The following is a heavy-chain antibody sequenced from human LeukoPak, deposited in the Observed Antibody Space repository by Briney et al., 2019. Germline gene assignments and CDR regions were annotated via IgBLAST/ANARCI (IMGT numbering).Heavy chain of an antibody. Sequence: KPGGSLRLSCAASGFTFSDYYMSWIRQAPGKGLEWVSYISSSGSTIYYADSVKGRFTISRDNAKNSLYLQMNSLRAEDTAVYYCARYSSGWYYYYYYYMDVWGKGTTVTISS. D-gene: IGHD6-19*01. J-gene: IGHJ6*03. V-gene: IGHV3-11*01. CDR1: GFTFSDYY. CDR2: ISSSGSTI. CDR3: ARYSSGWYYYYYYYMDV.